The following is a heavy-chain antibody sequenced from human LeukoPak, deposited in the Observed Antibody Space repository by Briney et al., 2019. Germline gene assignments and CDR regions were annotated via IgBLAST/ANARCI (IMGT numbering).Heavy chain of an antibody. J-gene: IGHJ5*02. V-gene: IGHV3-7*01. CDR3: ARGTYCSGGSCYSFGFDP. CDR1: GFTFSSYW. CDR2: IKQDGSEK. Sequence: GGSPRLSCAASGFTFSSYWMSWVRQAPGKGLEWVANIKQDGSEKYYVDSVKGRFTISRDNAKNSLYLQMNSLRAEDTAVYYCARGTYCSGGSCYSFGFDPWGQGTLVTVSS. D-gene: IGHD2-15*01.